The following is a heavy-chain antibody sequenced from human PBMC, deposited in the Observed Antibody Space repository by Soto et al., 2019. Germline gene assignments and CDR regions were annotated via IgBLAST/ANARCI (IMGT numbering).Heavy chain of an antibody. CDR2: IYYSGST. D-gene: IGHD1-1*01. CDR1: GASISTYY. V-gene: IGHV4-59*01. Sequence: QVQLQESGPGLVKPSETLSLTCTVSGASISTYYWSWIRQPPGKGLEWIGHIYYSGSTKYNPSLKSRVTISVDTSKNQFSLKLSSVTAADTAVYYCARGGNWNDYWGQGNLVTVSS. J-gene: IGHJ4*02. CDR3: ARGGNWNDY.